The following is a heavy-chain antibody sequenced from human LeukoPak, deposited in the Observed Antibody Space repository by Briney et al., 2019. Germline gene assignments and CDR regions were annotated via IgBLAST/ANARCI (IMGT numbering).Heavy chain of an antibody. CDR2: VIPSGHTT. V-gene: IGHV3-23*01. D-gene: IGHD1-26*01. CDR1: GFTFSSYS. J-gene: IGHJ6*03. Sequence: PGGSLRLSCAASGFTFSSYSMNWVRQAPGKGLEWVSGVIPSGHTTYYADSVRGRFTISRDNSRNTVYLQMNGLRAEDTAVYYCARVSGSYSLYYYMDVWGKGTTVTVSS. CDR3: ARVSGSYSLYYYMDV.